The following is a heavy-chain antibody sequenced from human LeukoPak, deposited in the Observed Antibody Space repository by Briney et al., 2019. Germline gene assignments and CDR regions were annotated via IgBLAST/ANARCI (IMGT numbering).Heavy chain of an antibody. V-gene: IGHV3-30*18. CDR3: AKLGVGYCSSTSCYGLGHYYYYGMDV. Sequence: PGGSLRLSCAASGFTSSSYGMHWVRQAPGKGLEWVAVISYDGSNKYYADSVKGRFTISRDNSKNTLYLQMNSLRAEDTAVYYCAKLGVGYCSSTSCYGLGHYYYYGMDVWGQGTTVTVSS. CDR2: ISYDGSNK. D-gene: IGHD2-2*01. CDR1: GFTSSSYG. J-gene: IGHJ6*02.